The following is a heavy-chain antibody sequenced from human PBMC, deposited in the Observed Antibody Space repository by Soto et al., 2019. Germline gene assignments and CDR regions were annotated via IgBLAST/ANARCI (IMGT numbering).Heavy chain of an antibody. D-gene: IGHD1-1*01. V-gene: IGHV3-7*01. Sequence: PGGSLRLSCAASGFTFSSYWMSWVRQAPGKGLEWVANIKQDGSEKYYVDSVKGRFTISRDNAKNSLYLQMNSLRAEDTAVYYCARDQIGQNDNYYYYYMDVWGKGTTVTVSS. J-gene: IGHJ6*03. CDR1: GFTFSSYW. CDR2: IKQDGSEK. CDR3: ARDQIGQNDNYYYYYMDV.